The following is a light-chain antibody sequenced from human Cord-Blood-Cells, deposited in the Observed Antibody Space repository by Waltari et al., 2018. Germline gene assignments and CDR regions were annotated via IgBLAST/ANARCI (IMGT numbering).Light chain of an antibody. CDR1: SSDVGGYNY. J-gene: IGLJ1*01. CDR3: SSYTSSSTYV. Sequence: QSALTQPASVSGSPGQSITISCTGTSSDVGGYNYVSWYQQHPGKAPKLMIYDVSKRPSVVSNLFSGSKSGNTASLTISGLQAEDEAAYYCSSYTSSSTYVFGTGTKVTVL. CDR2: DVS. V-gene: IGLV2-14*01.